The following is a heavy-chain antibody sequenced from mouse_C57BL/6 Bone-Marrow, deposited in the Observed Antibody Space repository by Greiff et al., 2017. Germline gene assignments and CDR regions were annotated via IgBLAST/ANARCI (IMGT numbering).Heavy chain of an antibody. CDR3: ARVGITTVVDYAMDY. Sequence: EVQLVESEGGLVQPGSSMKLSCTASGFTFSDYYMAWVSQVPEKGLEWVANINYDGSSTYYLDSLKSRFIISRDNAKNILYLQMSSLKSEDTATYYCARVGITTVVDYAMDYWGQGTSVTVSS. J-gene: IGHJ4*01. CDR2: INYDGSST. D-gene: IGHD1-1*01. V-gene: IGHV5-16*01. CDR1: GFTFSDYY.